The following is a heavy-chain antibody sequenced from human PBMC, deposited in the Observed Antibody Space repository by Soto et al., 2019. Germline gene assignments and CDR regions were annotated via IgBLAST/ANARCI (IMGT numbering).Heavy chain of an antibody. D-gene: IGHD3-10*01. CDR1: GFTFSSYG. V-gene: IGHV3-30*18. CDR2: ISYDGSNK. Sequence: GGSLRLSCAASGFTFSSYGMHWVRQAPGKGLEWVAVISYDGSNKYYADSVKGRFTISRDNSKNTLYLQMNSLRAEDTAVYYCAKDPRSYYYGSGSYYIDYWGQGTLVTVSS. J-gene: IGHJ4*02. CDR3: AKDPRSYYYGSGSYYIDY.